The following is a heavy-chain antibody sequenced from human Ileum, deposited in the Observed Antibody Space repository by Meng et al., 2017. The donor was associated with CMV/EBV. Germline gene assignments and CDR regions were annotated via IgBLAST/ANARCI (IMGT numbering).Heavy chain of an antibody. Sequence: GGSLRLSCEASGFPFNSHGMNWVRQAPGKGLEWVSYISVGSTVIYYADSVRGRFTISRDNAKNSLYLQMNSLRVEDTAVYYCAKRINLVRGRIMDYYAMGVWGQGTTGTV. V-gene: IGHV3-48*04. CDR3: AKRINLVRGRIMDYYAMGV. J-gene: IGHJ6*01. D-gene: IGHD3-10*01. CDR2: ISVGSTVI. CDR1: GFPFNSHG.